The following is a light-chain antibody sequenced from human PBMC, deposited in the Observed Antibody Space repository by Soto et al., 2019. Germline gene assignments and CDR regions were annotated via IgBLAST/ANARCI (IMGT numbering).Light chain of an antibody. CDR1: HSRGSKF. CDR3: QLYGIPPH. J-gene: IGKJ5*01. Sequence: IVLTQSPGTLSFSXGERATLSCKTSHSRGSKFLAWYQHKPXQAPSLLIYASSNRATGPTERFSGSASANDFHTTINRLEPEDFAVYDCQLYGIPPHFGQGTRLEIK. V-gene: IGKV3-20*01. CDR2: ASS.